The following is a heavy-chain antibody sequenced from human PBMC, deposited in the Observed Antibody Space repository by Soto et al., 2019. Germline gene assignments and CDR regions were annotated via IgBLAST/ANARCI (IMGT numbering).Heavy chain of an antibody. CDR2: IEQDGTEK. CDR3: ARGRGINCRSGSSITCSSWLDP. J-gene: IGHJ5*02. D-gene: IGHD2-2*01. V-gene: IGHV3-7*03. Sequence: EVHVVESGGGLVQPGGSLRLSCAASGFTFSNYWMNWVRQAPGKGLEWVANIEQDGTEKYYVDSVKGRFTISRDNAKKSLYLVMNSLRAEDTAVYFCARGRGINCRSGSSITCSSWLDPWGQGTLVTVSS. CDR1: GFTFSNYW.